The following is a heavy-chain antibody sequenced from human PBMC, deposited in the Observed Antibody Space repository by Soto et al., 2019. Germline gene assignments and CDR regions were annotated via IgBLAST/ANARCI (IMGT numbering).Heavy chain of an antibody. Sequence: PSETLSLTCAVYGGSFSGYYWSWIRQPPGKGLEWIGEINHSGSTNYNPSLKSRVTISVDTSKNQFSLKLSSVTAADTAVYYCARDHGRYYGSGSEYGMDVWGQGTTVTVSS. CDR2: INHSGST. CDR1: GGSFSGYY. D-gene: IGHD3-10*01. V-gene: IGHV4-34*01. J-gene: IGHJ6*02. CDR3: ARDHGRYYGSGSEYGMDV.